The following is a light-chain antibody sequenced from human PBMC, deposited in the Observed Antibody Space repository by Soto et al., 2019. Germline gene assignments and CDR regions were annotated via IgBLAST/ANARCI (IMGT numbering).Light chain of an antibody. Sequence: EIVLTQSPGTLSLSPGERATLSCRASQSVSSSNLAWYQQKPGQAPRLLISGASTRAPGIAARFSGSGSGTNFTLSISGLQSADFAVYYCQQYNDWPLYTFGQGTKLEIK. V-gene: IGKV3-15*01. CDR2: GAS. CDR3: QQYNDWPLYT. CDR1: QSVSSSN. J-gene: IGKJ2*01.